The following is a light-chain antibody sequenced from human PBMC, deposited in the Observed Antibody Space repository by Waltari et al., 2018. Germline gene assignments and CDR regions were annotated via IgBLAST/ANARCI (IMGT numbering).Light chain of an antibody. CDR3: TSWDGGLNGWV. V-gene: IGLV1-44*01. J-gene: IGLJ3*02. CDR2: SND. Sequence: QSVLTQPPSVSGTPGQRVTISCSGGSSNIGSNTVHWYQQFAGTAPRLFIYSNDQRPPGVPDRFSGSKSGTSASLAISGLQSEDEADYYCTSWDGGLNGWVFGGGTKLTVL. CDR1: SSNIGSNT.